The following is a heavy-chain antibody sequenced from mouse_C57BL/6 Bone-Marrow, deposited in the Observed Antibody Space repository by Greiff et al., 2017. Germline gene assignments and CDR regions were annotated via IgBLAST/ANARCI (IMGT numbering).Heavy chain of an antibody. CDR2: IYPGDGDT. J-gene: IGHJ4*01. CDR3: ARYGNSYYAMDY. V-gene: IGHV1-82*01. D-gene: IGHD2-1*01. CDR1: GYAFSSSW. Sequence: VQLQQSGPELVKPGASVKISCKASGYAFSSSWMNWVKQRPGKGLEWIGRIYPGDGDTNYNGKFKGKATLTADKSSSTAYMQLSSLTSEDSAVYFCARYGNSYYAMDYWGQGTSVTVSS.